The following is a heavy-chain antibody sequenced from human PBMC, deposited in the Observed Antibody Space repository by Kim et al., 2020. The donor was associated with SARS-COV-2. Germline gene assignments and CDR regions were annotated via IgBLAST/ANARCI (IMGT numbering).Heavy chain of an antibody. J-gene: IGHJ6*02. Sequence: ASVKVSCKASGYTFTSYGISWVRQAPGQGLEWMGWISAYNGNTNYAQKLQGRVTMTTDTSTSTAYMKLRSLRSDDTAVYYCARDLACSCGSCPAYYYGMDGWGQGTTVTVSS. CDR2: ISAYNGNT. D-gene: IGHD2-15*01. CDR3: ARDLACSCGSCPAYYYGMDG. V-gene: IGHV1-18*01. CDR1: GYTFTSYG.